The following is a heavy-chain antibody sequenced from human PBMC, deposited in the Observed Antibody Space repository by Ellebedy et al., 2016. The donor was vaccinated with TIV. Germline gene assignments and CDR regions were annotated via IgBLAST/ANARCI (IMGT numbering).Heavy chain of an antibody. CDR2: ISGSGSTI. CDR1: GFTFSDYY. CDR3: ARDKDSRFSNTYRSGTYNH. V-gene: IGHV3-11*01. D-gene: IGHD3-10*01. J-gene: IGHJ5*02. Sequence: PGGSLRLSCAVSGFTFSDYYMSWIRQGPGKGLEWVSYISGSGSTIYYADSVKGRFTISRDNAENSLYLQMNGLSVEDTAVYYCARDKDSRFSNTYRSGTYNHWGQGTLVTVSS.